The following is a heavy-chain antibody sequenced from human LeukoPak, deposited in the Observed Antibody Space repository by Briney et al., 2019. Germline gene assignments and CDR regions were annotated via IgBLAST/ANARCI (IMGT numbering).Heavy chain of an antibody. CDR3: ARGRIQLSVIYYYYYYYMDV. D-gene: IGHD5-18*01. Sequence: GASVKVSCKASGYTFTSYGISWVRQAPGQGLEWMGWISAYNGNTNYAQKLQGRVTMTTDTSTSTAYMELRSLRSDDTAVYYCARGRIQLSVIYYYYYYYMDVWGKGTTVTISS. CDR2: ISAYNGNT. CDR1: GYTFTSYG. V-gene: IGHV1-18*01. J-gene: IGHJ6*03.